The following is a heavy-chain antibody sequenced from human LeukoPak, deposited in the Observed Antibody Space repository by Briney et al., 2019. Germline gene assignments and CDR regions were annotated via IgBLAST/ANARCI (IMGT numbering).Heavy chain of an antibody. CDR3: ARLSPSGWYGYFQQ. Sequence: GGSLRLSCAASGLTFSSYSMNWVRQAPGKGLEWVSYISSSSSTIYYADSVKGRFIISRDNAKNSLYLQMNSLRAEDTAVYYCARLSPSGWYGYFQQWGQGTLVTVSA. CDR2: ISSSSSTI. V-gene: IGHV3-48*01. D-gene: IGHD6-19*01. J-gene: IGHJ1*01. CDR1: GLTFSSYS.